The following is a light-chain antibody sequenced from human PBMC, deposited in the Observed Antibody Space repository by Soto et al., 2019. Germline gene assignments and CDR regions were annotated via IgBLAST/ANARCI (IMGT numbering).Light chain of an antibody. J-gene: IGKJ4*01. CDR2: WSS. CDR3: QQYYDTPLT. CDR1: QSVLYDSNNKNY. Sequence: DIVMTQSPDSLAASLGERATINCKSSQSVLYDSNNKNYLAWYQLKPRQPPKLLISWSSTRESGVPDRFSGSGSGTDFTRTISSLQAEDVAIYYCQQYYDTPLTFGGGTKVEIK. V-gene: IGKV4-1*01.